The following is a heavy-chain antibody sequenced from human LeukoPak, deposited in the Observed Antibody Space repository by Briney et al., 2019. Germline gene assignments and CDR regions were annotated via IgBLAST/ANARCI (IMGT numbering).Heavy chain of an antibody. V-gene: IGHV3-30*04. CDR2: ISYDGSNK. CDR3: ARDAGPMDV. J-gene: IGHJ6*04. CDR1: GFTFSSYA. Sequence: GGSLRLSCAASGFTFSSYAMHWVRQAPGKGLEWVAVISYDGSNKYYADSVKGRFTISRDNSKNTLYLQMNSLRAEDTAVYYCARDAGPMDVWGKGTTVTVSS. D-gene: IGHD1-14*01.